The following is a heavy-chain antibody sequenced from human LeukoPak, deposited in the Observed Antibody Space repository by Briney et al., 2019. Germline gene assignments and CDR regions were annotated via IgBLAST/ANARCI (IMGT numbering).Heavy chain of an antibody. CDR3: ASRNYGEEY. J-gene: IGHJ4*02. V-gene: IGHV3-21*06. CDR1: GFPFSSYT. D-gene: IGHD4-17*01. Sequence: GGSLRLSCVGSGFPFSSYTLFWVRQAPGKGLEWVSSISYSSSYIYYGDSVKGRFTISRDNTKNSLDLQMYSLRTEDTAVYYCASRNYGEEYWGQGTLVTVSS. CDR2: ISYSSSYI.